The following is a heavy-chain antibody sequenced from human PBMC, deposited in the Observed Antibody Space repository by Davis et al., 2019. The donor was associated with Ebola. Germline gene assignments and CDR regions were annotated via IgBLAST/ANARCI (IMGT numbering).Heavy chain of an antibody. J-gene: IGHJ4*02. D-gene: IGHD6-19*01. CDR1: GGYISGYY. Sequence: SETLSLTCTVSGGYISGYYWSWIRQPPGQGLEWIGNLYHGGGTNYSPSLKSRVTISVDTSKNQFSLKLSSVTAADTAVYYCARHRVSSGWLDYWGQGTLVTVSS. CDR3: ARHRVSSGWLDY. V-gene: IGHV4-59*08. CDR2: LYHGGGT.